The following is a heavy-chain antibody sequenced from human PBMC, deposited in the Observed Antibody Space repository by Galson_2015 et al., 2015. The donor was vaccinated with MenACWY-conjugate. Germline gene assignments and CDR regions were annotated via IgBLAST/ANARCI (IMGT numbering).Heavy chain of an antibody. Sequence: SLRLSCAASGFTFSDFCMSWIRQAPGKGLEWVSFITSRSAYPNYADSVRGRFTISRDNAKNSLALHMDNLRVEDTAVYYCVRDGGKGGDTSTPWYSFDYWGQGTLVTVSP. CDR3: VRDGGKGGDTSTPWYSFDY. CDR2: ITSRSAYP. J-gene: IGHJ4*02. D-gene: IGHD3-16*01. V-gene: IGHV3-11*06. CDR1: GFTFSDFC.